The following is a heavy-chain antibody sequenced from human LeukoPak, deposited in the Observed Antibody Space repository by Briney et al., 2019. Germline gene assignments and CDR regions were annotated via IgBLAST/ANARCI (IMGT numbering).Heavy chain of an antibody. CDR3: ARENPTWVIGGFDY. CDR1: GFTFSSYS. Sequence: GGSLRLSCAASGFTFSSYSMNWVRQAPGKGLEWVSSISSSSSYIYYADSVKGRFTISRDNSKNTLYLQMNSLRAEDTAVYYCARENPTWVIGGFDYWGQGTLVTVSS. J-gene: IGHJ4*02. D-gene: IGHD2-21*01. V-gene: IGHV3-21*01. CDR2: ISSSSSYI.